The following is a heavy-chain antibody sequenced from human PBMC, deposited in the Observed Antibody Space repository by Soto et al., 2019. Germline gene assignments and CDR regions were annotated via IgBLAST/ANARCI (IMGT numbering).Heavy chain of an antibody. Sequence: QVQLVQSGAEVKKPGSSVKVSCKAPGGTFSSYAISWVRQAPGQGLAGMGGIIPIFGTANYAQKFQGRVTITADESTRTADMELSSLGSEDTAVYYCASRTNYYDSSEQAFDIWGQGTMVTVSS. V-gene: IGHV1-69*01. CDR2: IIPIFGTA. D-gene: IGHD3-22*01. CDR3: ASRTNYYDSSEQAFDI. CDR1: GGTFSSYA. J-gene: IGHJ3*02.